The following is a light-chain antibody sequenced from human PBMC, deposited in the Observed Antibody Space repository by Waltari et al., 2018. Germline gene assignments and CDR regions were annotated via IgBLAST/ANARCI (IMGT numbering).Light chain of an antibody. J-gene: IGKJ2*01. CDR1: QVISNY. CDR2: DVS. V-gene: IGKV1-33*01. CDR3: QQYDNLPYT. Sequence: DIQMTQSPSSLSASVGGRVTITCHASQVISNYLNWYKQKPGKAPKLLIYDVSNLEIGVPSSVSGSRSGTDCTFTLRRLQPEDITTSYCQQYDNLPYTFGQGTKLEIK.